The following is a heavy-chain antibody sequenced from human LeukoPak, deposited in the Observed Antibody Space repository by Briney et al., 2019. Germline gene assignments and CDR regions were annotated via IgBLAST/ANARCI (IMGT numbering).Heavy chain of an antibody. D-gene: IGHD1-26*01. J-gene: IGHJ4*02. CDR1: GFTVSSNY. CDR3: ARDFEVGATPKHISHDGDY. V-gene: IGHV3-66*01. CDR2: IYSGGST. Sequence: TGGSLRLSCAASGFTVSSNYMSWVRQAPGKGLEWVSVIYSGGSTYYADSMKGRFTISRDNSKNTLYLQMNSLRAEDTAVYYCARDFEVGATPKHISHDGDYWGQGTLVTVSS.